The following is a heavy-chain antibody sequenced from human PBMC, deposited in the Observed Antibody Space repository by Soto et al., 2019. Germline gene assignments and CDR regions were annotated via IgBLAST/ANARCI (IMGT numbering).Heavy chain of an antibody. J-gene: IGHJ5*02. CDR1: Y. D-gene: IGHD6-13*01. CDR2: IYYRGST. Sequence: YIDWVHQATGKGLEWIGSIYYRGSTYYIPSLKSRVTISVDTSKNQFSLKLSSVTAAETAVYYFARYSSSIAAERVRWFDPWGQGTLVTVSS. CDR3: ARYSSSIAAERVRWFDP. V-gene: IGHV4-39*01.